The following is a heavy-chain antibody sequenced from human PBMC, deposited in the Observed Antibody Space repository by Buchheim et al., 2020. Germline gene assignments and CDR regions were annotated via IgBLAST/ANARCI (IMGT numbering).Heavy chain of an antibody. CDR1: GYTFTSYD. Sequence: QVQLVQSGAEVKKPGASMKVSCKASGYTFTSYDINWVRQATGQGLEWMGWMNPNSGNTGYAQKFQGRVTMTRNTSISTAYMELSSLRSEDTAVYYCARSPKYYDILTGQRPSVDYWGQGTL. V-gene: IGHV1-8*01. CDR2: MNPNSGNT. CDR3: ARSPKYYDILTGQRPSVDY. J-gene: IGHJ4*02. D-gene: IGHD3-9*01.